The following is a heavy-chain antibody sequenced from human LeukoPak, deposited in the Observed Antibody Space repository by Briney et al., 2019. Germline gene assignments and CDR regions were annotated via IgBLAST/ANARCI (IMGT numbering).Heavy chain of an antibody. J-gene: IGHJ5*02. V-gene: IGHV4-61*01. D-gene: IGHD3-10*01. CDR1: GASISTSTNY. Sequence: SETLSLTCSVSGASISTSTNYWAWIRQPPGKGLEWIGYIYSSGSTNYNPSLKSRVTISLDTSKNQFSLKLTSVTAADTAVYYCARERAGSDNWFDPWGQGTLVTVSS. CDR3: ARERAGSDNWFDP. CDR2: IYSSGST.